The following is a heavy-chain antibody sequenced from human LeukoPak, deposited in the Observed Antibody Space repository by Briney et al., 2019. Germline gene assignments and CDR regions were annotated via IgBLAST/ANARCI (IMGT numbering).Heavy chain of an antibody. CDR3: ASHYGEIDYFDY. Sequence: GESLKISCKGSGYNFTTFWLGWVRQMPGKGLEWMGIIYPGDSDTRYSPSFQGQVTISVDKSISTAYLQWSSLEASDTAMYYCASHYGEIDYFDYWGQGTLVTVSS. CDR2: IYPGDSDT. CDR1: GYNFTTFW. D-gene: IGHD3-10*01. J-gene: IGHJ4*02. V-gene: IGHV5-51*01.